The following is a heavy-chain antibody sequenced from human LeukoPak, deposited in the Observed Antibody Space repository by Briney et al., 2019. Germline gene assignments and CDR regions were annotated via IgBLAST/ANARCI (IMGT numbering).Heavy chain of an antibody. J-gene: IGHJ3*02. CDR2: ISGSGGST. CDR1: GFTFSSYA. CDR3: AKGSSWYRVYGKNAFDI. V-gene: IGHV3-23*01. Sequence: GGFLRLSCAASGFTFSSYAMSWVRQAPGKGLEWVSAISGSGGSTYYADSVKGRFTISRDNSKNTLYLQMNSLRAEDTAVYYCAKGSSWYRVYGKNAFDIWGQGTMVTVSS. D-gene: IGHD6-13*01.